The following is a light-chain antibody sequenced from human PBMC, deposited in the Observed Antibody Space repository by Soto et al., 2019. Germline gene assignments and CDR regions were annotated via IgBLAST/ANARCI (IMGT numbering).Light chain of an antibody. J-gene: IGKJ4*01. V-gene: IGKV3-20*01. CDR3: QQYGSSPLT. CDR1: QSVSSSY. Sequence: EIVMTQSPATLSVSPGGRATLSCRSSQSVSSSYLAWYQQKTGQAPRLLIYGASSRATGIPDRFSGSGSGTDFTLTISRLEPEEFAGYYCQQYGSSPLTFGGGTRWIS. CDR2: GAS.